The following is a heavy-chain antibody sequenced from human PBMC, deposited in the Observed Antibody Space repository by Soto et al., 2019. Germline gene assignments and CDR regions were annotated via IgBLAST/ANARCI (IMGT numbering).Heavy chain of an antibody. CDR2: INPLLNTT. CDR3: ARGLAPYYFDY. CDR1: GGTFSNGF. D-gene: IGHD6-19*01. V-gene: IGHV1-69*08. Sequence: GASVKVSCKASGGTFSNGFRRWLRQAPGQGLEWMGRINPLLNTTNYAQKFQGRVTITRDKSASTAYMELSSLRSEDTAVYYCARGLAPYYFDYWGQGTLVTVSS. J-gene: IGHJ4*02.